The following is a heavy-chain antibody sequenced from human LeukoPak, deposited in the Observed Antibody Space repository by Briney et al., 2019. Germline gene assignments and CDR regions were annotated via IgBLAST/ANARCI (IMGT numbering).Heavy chain of an antibody. D-gene: IGHD2-2*01. CDR1: GYTFTGYY. CDR2: INPNSGGT. CDR3: ARGRGDMVVVQAPYSFDS. J-gene: IGHJ4*02. Sequence: ASVKVSCKASGYTFTGYYMHWVRQAPGQGLEWMGWINPNSGGTNYAQKFQGRVTMTRDTSISTAYMELSRLRSDDTAVYYCARGRGDMVVVQAPYSFDSWGRGPLV. V-gene: IGHV1-2*02.